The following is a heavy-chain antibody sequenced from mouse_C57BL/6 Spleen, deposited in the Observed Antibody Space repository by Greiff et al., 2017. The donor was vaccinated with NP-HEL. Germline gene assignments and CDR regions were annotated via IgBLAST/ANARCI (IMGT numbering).Heavy chain of an antibody. Sequence: QVQLKQSGPELVKPGASVKISCKASGYAFSSSWMNWVKQRPGQGLEWIGRIYPGDGDTNYNGKFKGKATLAADKSSSTAYMQLRSLTSEDSAVYFCARVGLTGLCFDVWGTGTTVTVSS. CDR3: ARVGLTGLCFDV. V-gene: IGHV1-82*01. J-gene: IGHJ1*03. D-gene: IGHD4-1*01. CDR1: GYAFSSSW. CDR2: IYPGDGDT.